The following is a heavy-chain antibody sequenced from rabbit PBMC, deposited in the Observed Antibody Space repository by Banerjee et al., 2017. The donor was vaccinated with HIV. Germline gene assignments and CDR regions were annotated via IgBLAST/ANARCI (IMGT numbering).Heavy chain of an antibody. Sequence: QEQLVEYGGDLVKPEGSLTLTCTASGFTFSSNHWICWVRQAPGKGLEWIACIYGGSGGTTYYATWVNGRFTISKTSSTTVTLQLNSLTAADTATYFCARAGYGPFDLWGPGTLVTVS. D-gene: IGHD6-1*01. CDR3: ARAGYGPFDL. J-gene: IGHJ4*01. CDR2: IYGGSGGTT. V-gene: IGHV1S45*01. CDR1: GFTFSSNHW.